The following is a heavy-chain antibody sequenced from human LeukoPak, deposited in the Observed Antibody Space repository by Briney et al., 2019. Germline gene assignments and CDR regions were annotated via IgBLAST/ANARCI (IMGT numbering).Heavy chain of an antibody. D-gene: IGHD3-10*01. Sequence: SETLSLTCAVSGGSISSSNWWSWVRQPPGKGLEWIEEIYHSGSTNYNPSLKSRVTISVDKSKNQFSLKLSSVTAADTAVYYCARVSREYYYGSGSYSLWFDPWGQGTLVTVSS. J-gene: IGHJ5*02. CDR2: IYHSGST. V-gene: IGHV4-4*02. CDR1: GGSISSSNW. CDR3: ARVSREYYYGSGSYSLWFDP.